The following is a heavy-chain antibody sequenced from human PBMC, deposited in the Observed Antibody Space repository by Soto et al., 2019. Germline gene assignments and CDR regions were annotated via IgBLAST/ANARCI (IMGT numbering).Heavy chain of an antibody. J-gene: IGHJ4*02. D-gene: IGHD6-19*01. V-gene: IGHV4-61*01. CDR3: ARDRVAGPSGFDY. CDR2: IYYSGST. Sequence: PSETLSLTCTVSGGSVSSGSYYWSWIRQPPGKGLEWIGYIYYSGSTNYNPSLKSRVTISVDTSKNQFSLKLSSVTAADTAVYYCARDRVAGPSGFDYWAQGTLVTVSS. CDR1: GGSVSSGSYY.